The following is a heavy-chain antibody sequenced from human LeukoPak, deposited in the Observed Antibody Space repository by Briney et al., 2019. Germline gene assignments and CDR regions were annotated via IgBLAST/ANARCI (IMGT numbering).Heavy chain of an antibody. J-gene: IGHJ6*03. V-gene: IGHV4-59*08. CDR1: GGSIGTYY. D-gene: IGHD3-16*02. Sequence: SETLSLTCTVSGGSIGTYYWSWVRQSPGKGLEWIGYIYVTGNRYNPYLQSRVTISVDTSRSQFFLKMSSVTAADTAVYYCARHIGGGIEDMDVWGKGTKVTVSS. CDR2: IYVTGN. CDR3: ARHIGGGIEDMDV.